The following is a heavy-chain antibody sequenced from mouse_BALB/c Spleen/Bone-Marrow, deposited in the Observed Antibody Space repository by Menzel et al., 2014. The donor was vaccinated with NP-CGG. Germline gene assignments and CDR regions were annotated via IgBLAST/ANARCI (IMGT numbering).Heavy chain of an antibody. CDR2: INPGSGGA. J-gene: IGHJ3*01. D-gene: IGHD3-1*01. Sequence: QVQLQQSGAELVRPGTSVKVSCKASGYAFTNYWIEWVKQRPGQGLEWIGVINPGSGGANYNEKFKGKATLTADKSSSTAYMQLYSLTSEDSAVYYCARWAFDAWFAYWGQGTLVTVSA. V-gene: IGHV1-54*01. CDR1: GYAFTNYW. CDR3: ARWAFDAWFAY.